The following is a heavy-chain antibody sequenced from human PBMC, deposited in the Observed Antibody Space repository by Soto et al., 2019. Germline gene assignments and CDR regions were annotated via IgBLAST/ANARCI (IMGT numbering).Heavy chain of an antibody. CDR2: ISNAGDDK. Sequence: SLRLSCAASGFTFSSYSMHWVRQAPGKGMEWVAVISNAGDDKHYADSVKGRFTISRDNSKSTLYLQMDSLRTDDSAVFYXXXPXVPTXTRYLDQWGXGTLVTVSS. CDR1: GFTFSSYS. V-gene: IGHV3-30-3*01. CDR3: XXPXVPTXTRYLDQ. D-gene: IGHD4-17*01. J-gene: IGHJ4*01.